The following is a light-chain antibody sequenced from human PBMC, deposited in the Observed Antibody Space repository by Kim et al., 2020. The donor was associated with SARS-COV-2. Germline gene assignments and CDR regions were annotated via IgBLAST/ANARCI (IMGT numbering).Light chain of an antibody. CDR3: QAWDSSTHNYV. V-gene: IGLV3-1*01. Sequence: SPGQKASITCSGYKLGDKYVSWYQQKPGQSPVVVIHQDNQRPSGIPERFSGSNSGNTATLTISGTQAMDEADYYCQAWDSSTHNYVFGGGTKVTVL. CDR2: QDN. J-gene: IGLJ1*01. CDR1: KLGDKY.